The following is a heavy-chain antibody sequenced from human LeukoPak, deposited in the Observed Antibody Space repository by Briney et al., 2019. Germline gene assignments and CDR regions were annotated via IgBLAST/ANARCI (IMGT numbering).Heavy chain of an antibody. V-gene: IGHV1-69*04. CDR3: AINHSYGYWGVDY. CDR1: GGTFSSYA. CDR2: IIPILGIA. Sequence: ASVKVSCKASGGTFSSYAISWVRQAPGQGLEWMGRIIPILGIANYAQKFQGRVTITADKSTSTAYMELSSLRSEDTAVYYCAINHSYGYWGVDYWGQGTLVTVSS. D-gene: IGHD5-18*01. J-gene: IGHJ4*02.